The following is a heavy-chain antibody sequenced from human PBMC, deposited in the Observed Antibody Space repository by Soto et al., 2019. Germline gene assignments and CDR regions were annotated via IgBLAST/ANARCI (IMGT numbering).Heavy chain of an antibody. CDR1: VGSISSYY. Sequence: SETLSLTCTVSVGSISSYYWSWIRQPPGKGLEWIGYIYYSGSTNYNPSLKSRVTISVDTSKNQFSLKLSSVTAADTAVYYCARVTYYYGSGSYMLYYYYGMDVWGQGTTVTVSS. CDR2: IYYSGST. J-gene: IGHJ6*02. V-gene: IGHV4-59*01. D-gene: IGHD3-10*01. CDR3: ARVTYYYGSGSYMLYYYYGMDV.